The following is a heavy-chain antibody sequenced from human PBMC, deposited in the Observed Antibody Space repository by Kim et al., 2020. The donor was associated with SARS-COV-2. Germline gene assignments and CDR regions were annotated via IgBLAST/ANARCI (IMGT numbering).Heavy chain of an antibody. Sequence: GGSLRLSCAASGFTFGDYAMHWVRQAPGKGLEWVSGISWNSGSIGYADSVKGRFTISRDNAKNSLYLQMNSLRAEDTALYYCAKDNLYSSSWSHFDYWGQGTLVTVSS. V-gene: IGHV3-9*01. D-gene: IGHD6-13*01. CDR3: AKDNLYSSSWSHFDY. J-gene: IGHJ4*02. CDR2: ISWNSGSI. CDR1: GFTFGDYA.